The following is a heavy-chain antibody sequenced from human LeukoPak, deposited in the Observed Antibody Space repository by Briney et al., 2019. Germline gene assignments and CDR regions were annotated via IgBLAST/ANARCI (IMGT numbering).Heavy chain of an antibody. D-gene: IGHD2-2*01. CDR2: INHSGVT. V-gene: IGHV4-34*01. CDR3: ARPPFCSDTSCFRAFNI. J-gene: IGHJ3*02. Sequence: SETLSLTYAVYGGSFSGYHWTWIRQPPGKGLEWIGEINHSGVTNYKPSLKSRVTISVDTSKNQFSLKLSSVTAADTAVYYCARPPFCSDTSCFRAFNIWGRGTMVTVSS. CDR1: GGSFSGYH.